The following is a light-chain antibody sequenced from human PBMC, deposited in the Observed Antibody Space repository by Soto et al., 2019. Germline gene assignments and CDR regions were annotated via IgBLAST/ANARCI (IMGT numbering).Light chain of an antibody. CDR3: QHYGGSPRT. V-gene: IGKV3-20*01. Sequence: EIVLTQSPGTLSLSPGERATLSCRASQSVAGSYLAWYQQKPGQAPRLLIYGASSRATGIPDRFSGSGSRADLPLTIRRLEPEDFAVYSCQHYGGSPRTFGQGTKVEIK. CDR2: GAS. CDR1: QSVAGSY. J-gene: IGKJ1*01.